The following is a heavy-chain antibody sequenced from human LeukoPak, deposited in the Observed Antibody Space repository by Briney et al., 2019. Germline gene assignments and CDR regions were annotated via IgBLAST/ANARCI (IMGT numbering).Heavy chain of an antibody. CDR1: GGSISSGSYY. D-gene: IGHD6-19*01. CDR2: IYTSGST. V-gene: IGHV4-61*02. Sequence: SQTLSLTCTVSGGSISSGSYYWSWIRQPAGKGLEWIGRIYTSGSTNYNPSLKSRVTISVDTSKNQFSLKLSSVTAADTAVYYCARASGSGWHYWGKGTTVTVSS. CDR3: ARASGSGWHY. J-gene: IGHJ6*04.